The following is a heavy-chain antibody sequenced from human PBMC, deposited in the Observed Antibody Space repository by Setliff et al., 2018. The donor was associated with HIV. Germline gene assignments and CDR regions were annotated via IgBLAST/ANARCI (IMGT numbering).Heavy chain of an antibody. Sequence: SVKVSCKASGYAFASYAISWVRQAPGQGLEWMGGIIPIFGTTNYAQKFQGRVTTTADESTTTAYMELSSLRSEDTAVYYCVRVTSSSTGYNYYYGMDVWGQGTKVTVSS. J-gene: IGHJ6*02. CDR3: VRVTSSSTGYNYYYGMDV. CDR2: IIPIFGTT. CDR1: GYAFASYA. V-gene: IGHV1-69*13. D-gene: IGHD6-6*01.